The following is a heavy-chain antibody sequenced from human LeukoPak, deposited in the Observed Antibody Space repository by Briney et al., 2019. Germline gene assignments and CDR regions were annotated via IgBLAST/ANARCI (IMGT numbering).Heavy chain of an antibody. CDR2: IYYSGST. V-gene: IGHV4-30-4*01. Sequence: PSETLSLTCTVSGGSISSGDYYWSWIRQPPGKGLEWIGYIYYSGSTYYNPSLKSRVTISVDTSKNQFSLKLSSVTAADTAVYYCAREKGYGSGSYGNWFDPWGQGTLVTVSS. CDR3: AREKGYGSGSYGNWFDP. D-gene: IGHD3-10*01. CDR1: GGSISSGDYY. J-gene: IGHJ5*02.